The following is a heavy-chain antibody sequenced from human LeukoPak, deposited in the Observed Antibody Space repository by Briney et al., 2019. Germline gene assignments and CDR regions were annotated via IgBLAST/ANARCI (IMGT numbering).Heavy chain of an antibody. D-gene: IGHD3-10*01. CDR3: ASYGSGSYYTYFDY. CDR2: ISSSGSTI. V-gene: IGHV3-11*01. CDR1: GFTFSDYY. Sequence: GGSLRLSCAASGFTFSDYYMSWVRQAPGKGGEGVSYISSSGSTIYYADSVKGGFTISRDKAKKSLYLKMNRVRDEETGVYYCASYGSGSYYTYFDYWGQGTLVTVSS. J-gene: IGHJ4*02.